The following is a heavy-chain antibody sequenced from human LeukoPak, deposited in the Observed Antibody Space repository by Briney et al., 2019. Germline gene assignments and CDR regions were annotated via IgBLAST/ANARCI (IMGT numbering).Heavy chain of an antibody. V-gene: IGHV4-61*09. J-gene: IGHJ6*03. CDR2: IYTSGNT. CDR3: ARETQPIAAAGPYYYYYYMDV. D-gene: IGHD6-13*01. CDR1: GGSISSGSYC. Sequence: SETLSLTCTVSGGSISSGSYCWSWIRQPAGKGLEWIGHIYTSGNTNYNPSLKSRVTISVDTSKNQFSLKLSSVTAADTAVYYCARETQPIAAAGPYYYYYYMDVWGKGTTVTISS.